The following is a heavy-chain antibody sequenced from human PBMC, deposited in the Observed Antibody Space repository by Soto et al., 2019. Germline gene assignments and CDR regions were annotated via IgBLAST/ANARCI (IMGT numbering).Heavy chain of an antibody. D-gene: IGHD3-10*01. J-gene: IGHJ4*02. CDR2: INPNSGGT. CDR1: GYTFTGYY. Sequence: ASVKVSCKASGYTFTGYYMHWVRQAPGQGLEWMGWINPNSGGTNYAQKFQGRITMTRDTSISTAYMELSRLRSDDTAVYYCARDLESLFGGDDYWGQGTLVTVSS. CDR3: ARDLESLFGGDDY. V-gene: IGHV1-2*02.